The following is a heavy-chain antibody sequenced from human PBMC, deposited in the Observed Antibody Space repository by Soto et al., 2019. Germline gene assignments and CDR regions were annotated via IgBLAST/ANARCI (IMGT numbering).Heavy chain of an antibody. D-gene: IGHD1-26*01. CDR2: MEPSTGRT. J-gene: IGHJ4*02. V-gene: IGHV1-8*01. Sequence: RIDCRAAGYRDSSLDMIGVRQTAGQGLEWMGWMEPSTGRTGYAQKFQGRVTMTRDTSINTAYMELTTLTSDDTAFYYCARGVSPGVDDWGQGTLGTVS. CDR1: GYRDSSLD. CDR3: ARGVSPGVDD.